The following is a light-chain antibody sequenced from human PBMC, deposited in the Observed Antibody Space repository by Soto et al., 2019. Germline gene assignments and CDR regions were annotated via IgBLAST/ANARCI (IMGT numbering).Light chain of an antibody. CDR2: GAS. Sequence: EIVMTQSPATLSVSPGERATLSCRASQSVSSNLAWYQKKPGQAPRLLIYGASTRATGIPTRSSGSGSGTEFTLTISSLQSEDFAVYYCQQYNNWWTFGQGTRVEIK. V-gene: IGKV3-15*01. J-gene: IGKJ1*01. CDR1: QSVSSN. CDR3: QQYNNWWT.